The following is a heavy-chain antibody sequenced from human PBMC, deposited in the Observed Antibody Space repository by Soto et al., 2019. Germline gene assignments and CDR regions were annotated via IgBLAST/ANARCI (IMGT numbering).Heavy chain of an antibody. CDR2: IAYDGDNK. D-gene: IGHD3-3*01. CDR3: AKDRSGSWSFDY. Sequence: QVPLVESGGGVVQPGRSLRLSCVASAFTFSSFAMHWVRQAPGKGLEWVAVIAYDGDNKYYADSVKGRFTISRDNSKNTLYLQMNSLRVEDTAVYYCAKDRSGSWSFDYWGQGTLVTVSS. V-gene: IGHV3-30*18. CDR1: AFTFSSFA. J-gene: IGHJ4*02.